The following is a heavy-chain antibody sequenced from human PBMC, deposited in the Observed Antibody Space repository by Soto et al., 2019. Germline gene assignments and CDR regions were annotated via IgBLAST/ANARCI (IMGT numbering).Heavy chain of an antibody. J-gene: IGHJ4*02. V-gene: IGHV3-7*03. CDR3: ASFHPFDY. CDR2: IKPDGSDK. CDR1: GFVFSSKW. Sequence: GGSLRLSCAASGFVFSSKWMSWARQTVEKGLEWVATIKPDGSDKSYVASVKGRFTITRDNAKSSLYLQMDSLRAEDTALYYCASFHPFDYWGQGTLVTVS.